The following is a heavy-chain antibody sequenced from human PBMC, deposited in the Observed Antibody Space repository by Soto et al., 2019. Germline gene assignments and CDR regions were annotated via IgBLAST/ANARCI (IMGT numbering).Heavy chain of an antibody. V-gene: IGHV1-69*02. CDR3: ARVPGVGATRHNWFDP. CDR1: GGTFSSYT. CDR2: IIPILGIA. D-gene: IGHD1-26*01. J-gene: IGHJ5*02. Sequence: QVQLVQSGAEVKKPGSSVKVSCKASGGTFSSYTISWVRQAPGQGLEWMGRIIPILGIANYAQKFQGRVTITADKSTSTAYMELSSLRSEDTAVYYCARVPGVGATRHNWFDPWGQGTLVTVSS.